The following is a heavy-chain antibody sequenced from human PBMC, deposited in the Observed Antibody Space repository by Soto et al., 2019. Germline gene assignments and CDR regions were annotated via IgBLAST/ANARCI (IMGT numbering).Heavy chain of an antibody. CDR2: IIPIFGTA. CDR3: ARGTYGYYYGMDV. D-gene: IGHD3-16*01. V-gene: IGHV1-69*06. J-gene: IGHJ6*02. Sequence: SVKVSCKASGVTFSSYAISWVRQAPGQGLEWMGGIIPIFGTANYAQKFQGRVTITADKSTSTAYMELSSLRSEDTAVYYCARGTYGYYYGMDVWGQGTTVTVSS. CDR1: GVTFSSYA.